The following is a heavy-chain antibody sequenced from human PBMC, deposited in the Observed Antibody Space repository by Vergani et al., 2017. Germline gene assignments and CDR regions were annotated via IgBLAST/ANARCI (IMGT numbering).Heavy chain of an antibody. D-gene: IGHD5-12*01. Sequence: EVQLVESGGGVVQPGGSLRLSCAASGFTFDDYAMHWVRQAPGKGLEWVSLISGDGGSTYYADSVKGRFTISRDDSKNTLYLQMNSLKTEDTAVYYCTTAYIVATAVDYWGQGTLVTVSS. CDR3: TTAYIVATAVDY. CDR2: ISGDGGST. J-gene: IGHJ4*02. V-gene: IGHV3-43*02. CDR1: GFTFDDYA.